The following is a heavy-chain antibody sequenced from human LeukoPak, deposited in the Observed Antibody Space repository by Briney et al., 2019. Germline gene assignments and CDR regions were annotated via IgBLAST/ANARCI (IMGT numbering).Heavy chain of an antibody. CDR1: GFTFSSCG. J-gene: IGHJ6*02. D-gene: IGHD5-12*01. CDR2: IWYDGSNK. Sequence: GGSLRLSCAASGFTFSSCGMQGVRQAPGRGLEWVAVIWYDGSNKIYEDAVTARFTISSDKSQNTLHLKINSPRAEDTAVQYCARELEYSGYDRRYYYTMDVWGQETTVTVSS. V-gene: IGHV3-33*01. CDR3: ARELEYSGYDRRYYYTMDV.